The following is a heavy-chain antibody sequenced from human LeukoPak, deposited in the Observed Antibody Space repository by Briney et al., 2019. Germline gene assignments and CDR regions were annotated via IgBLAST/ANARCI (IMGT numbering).Heavy chain of an antibody. D-gene: IGHD3-22*01. CDR3: ARDRYYYASSGYYSFVY. J-gene: IGHJ4*02. CDR1: GGSISSSNYY. CDR2: IYYSGST. Sequence: PSETLSLTCTVSGGSISSSNYYWGWIRQPPGKGLEWIGSIYYSGSTYYNPSLKRRVTISVETSKNQFSLKLRSVTAADTAVYYCARDRYYYASSGYYSFVYWGPGTLVTVSS. V-gene: IGHV4-39*07.